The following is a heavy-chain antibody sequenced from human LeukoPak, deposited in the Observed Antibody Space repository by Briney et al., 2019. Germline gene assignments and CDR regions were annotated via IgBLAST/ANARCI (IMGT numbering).Heavy chain of an antibody. Sequence: GGSLRLSCAASGFTFSSYWMSWVRQAPGKGLEWVANIKQDGSEKYYVDSVKGRFTISRDNAKNSLYLQMYSLRAEDTAVYYCARDYGDPYYYFYDMDVWGQGTTVAVSS. J-gene: IGHJ6*02. CDR3: ARDYGDPYYYFYDMDV. D-gene: IGHD4-17*01. V-gene: IGHV3-7*01. CDR1: GFTFSSYW. CDR2: IKQDGSEK.